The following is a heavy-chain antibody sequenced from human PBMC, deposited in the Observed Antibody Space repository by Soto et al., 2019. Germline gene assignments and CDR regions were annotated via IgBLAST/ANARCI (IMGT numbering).Heavy chain of an antibody. J-gene: IGHJ4*02. D-gene: IGHD3-10*01. Sequence: EVRLVESGGGLVQPGGSLRLSCAASGFTFSTYWMHWVRQAPGKGLVWVSRINGDGTTTQYADSVKGRFTISRDNVKNTLYLQMNTLRGDDTAMYYCASIPMVRGPSDYWGQGTLVTVSS. V-gene: IGHV3-74*02. CDR3: ASIPMVRGPSDY. CDR1: GFTFSTYW. CDR2: INGDGTTT.